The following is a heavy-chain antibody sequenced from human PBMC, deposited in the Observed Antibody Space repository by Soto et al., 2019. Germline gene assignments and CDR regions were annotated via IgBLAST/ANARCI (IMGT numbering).Heavy chain of an antibody. J-gene: IGHJ4*02. V-gene: IGHV3-21*06. CDR1: GFTFTRYS. CDR2: ISSTTNYI. Sequence: GGSLRLSCAASGFTFTRYSMNWVRQAPGKGLEWVSSISSTTNYIYYGDSMKGRFTISRDNAKNSLYLEMNSLRAEDTAVYYCARESEDLTSNFDYWGQATLVTVSS. CDR3: ARESEDLTSNFDY.